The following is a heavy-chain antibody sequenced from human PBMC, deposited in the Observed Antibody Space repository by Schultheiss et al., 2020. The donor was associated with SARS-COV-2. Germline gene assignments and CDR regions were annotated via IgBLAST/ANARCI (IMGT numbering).Heavy chain of an antibody. V-gene: IGHV4-59*01. CDR2: IYYSGST. CDR1: GGSISSYH. J-gene: IGHJ6*03. CDR3: ARGVSQPENYDFWSGYYSTYYYYYMDV. Sequence: SQTLSLTCTISGISGGSISSYHWSWIRQPPGKGLEWIGYIYYSGSTNYNPSLKSRVTISVDTSKNQFSLKLSSVIAADTAVYYCARGVSQPENYDFWSGYYSTYYYYYMDVWGKGTTVTVSS. D-gene: IGHD3-3*01.